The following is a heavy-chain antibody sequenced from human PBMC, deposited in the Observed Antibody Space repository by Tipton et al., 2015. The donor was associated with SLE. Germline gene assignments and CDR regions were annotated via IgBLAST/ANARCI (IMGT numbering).Heavy chain of an antibody. CDR2: IYYSGST. CDR3: ARDKKAPSYYYYYMDV. CDR1: GDSISSGGYY. V-gene: IGHV4-61*08. J-gene: IGHJ6*03. Sequence: TLSLTCTVSGDSISSGGYYWSWIRQPPGKGLEWIGYIYYSGSTNYNPSLKSRVTISVDTSKNQFSLKLSSVTAADTAVYYCARDKKAPSYYYYYMDVWGKGTTVTVSS.